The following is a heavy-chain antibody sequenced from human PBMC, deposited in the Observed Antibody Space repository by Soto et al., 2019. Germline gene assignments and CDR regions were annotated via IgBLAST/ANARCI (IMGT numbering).Heavy chain of an antibody. Sequence: LRLSCAASGFTFSSYAMSWVRQAPGKGLEWVSAISGSGGGTYYADSVKGRFTISRDNSENTLYLQMNSLRAEDTAVYYCAKDASLVTTVTTWDYRGQGTLVTVSS. CDR3: AKDASLVTTVTTWDY. V-gene: IGHV3-23*01. J-gene: IGHJ4*02. CDR1: GFTFSSYA. D-gene: IGHD4-17*01. CDR2: ISGSGGGT.